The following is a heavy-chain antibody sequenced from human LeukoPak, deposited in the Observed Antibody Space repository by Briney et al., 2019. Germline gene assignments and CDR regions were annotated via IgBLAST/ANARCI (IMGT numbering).Heavy chain of an antibody. CDR1: GYTFTSYY. V-gene: IGHV1-46*01. J-gene: IGHJ4*02. D-gene: IGHD3-22*01. CDR3: ARGRSYYYDSSGYPLGY. Sequence: ASVKVPCKASGYTFTSYYMHWVRQAPGQGLEWMGIINPSGGSTSYAQKFQGRVTMTRNTSISTAYMELSSLRSEDTAVYYCARGRSYYYDSSGYPLGYWGQGTLVTVSS. CDR2: INPSGGST.